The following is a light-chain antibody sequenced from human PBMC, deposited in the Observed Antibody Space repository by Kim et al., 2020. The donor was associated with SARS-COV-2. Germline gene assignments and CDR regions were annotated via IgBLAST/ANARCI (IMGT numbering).Light chain of an antibody. V-gene: IGKV1-5*03. CDR1: QNVNNW. CDR3: HQYYSYSPTYT. CDR2: QTS. J-gene: IGKJ2*01. Sequence: DIQMTQSPSTLSASIGDRVTITCRASQNVNNWLAWYQQKPGKAPKLLIYQTSTLESGVPSRFSGSGSGTEFTLTINSLQPDDFATYYCHQYYSYSPTYTSGQGTKLAI.